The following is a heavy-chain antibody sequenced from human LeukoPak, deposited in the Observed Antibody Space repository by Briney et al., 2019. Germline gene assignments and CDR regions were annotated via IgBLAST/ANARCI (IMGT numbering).Heavy chain of an antibody. CDR3: ARDHGRFGMDV. Sequence: GGSLRLSCAASGFTFSSYSMNWVRQAPGKGLEWVSSISSSSSYIYYADSVKGRFTISRDNAKNSLYLQMNSLRAEDTAVYYCARDHGRFGMDVWGQGTTVTVSS. CDR2: ISSSSSYI. CDR1: GFTFSSYS. D-gene: IGHD3-3*01. V-gene: IGHV3-21*01. J-gene: IGHJ6*02.